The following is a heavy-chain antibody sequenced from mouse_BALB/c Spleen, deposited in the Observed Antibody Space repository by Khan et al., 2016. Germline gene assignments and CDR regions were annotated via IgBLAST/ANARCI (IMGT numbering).Heavy chain of an antibody. V-gene: IGHV3-2*02. J-gene: IGHJ3*01. D-gene: IGHD1-1*01. CDR2: ISYSGTT. Sequence: EVQLQESGPGLVRPSQSLSLTCTVTGYSITSDYAWNWIRQFPGKKLEWMGYISYSGTTSYNPSLKSRVSITRDTSKNQFFLQLTSVTTEDTATYYCTTLHYYGSSSFAYWGQGTLVTVS. CDR3: TTLHYYGSSSFAY. CDR1: GYSITSDYA.